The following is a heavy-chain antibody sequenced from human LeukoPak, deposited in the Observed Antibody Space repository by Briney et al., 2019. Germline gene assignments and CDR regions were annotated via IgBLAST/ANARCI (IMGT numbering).Heavy chain of an antibody. CDR3: ARGLDGAYFDY. Sequence: SETLSLTCAVYGGSFSGYYWSWVRQPPGKGLEWIGEINHSGSTNYNPSLKSRVTISVDTSKNQFSLKLSSVTAADTAVYYCARGLDGAYFDYWGQGTLVTVSS. V-gene: IGHV4-34*01. CDR1: GGSFSGYY. J-gene: IGHJ4*02. CDR2: INHSGST. D-gene: IGHD4/OR15-4a*01.